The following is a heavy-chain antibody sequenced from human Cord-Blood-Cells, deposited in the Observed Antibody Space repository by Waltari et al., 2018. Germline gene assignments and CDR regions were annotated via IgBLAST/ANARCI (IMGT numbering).Heavy chain of an antibody. D-gene: IGHD6-6*01. CDR1: GGPLTSYA. CDR3: ARDYSSSSYYYYYGMDV. J-gene: IGHJ6*02. V-gene: IGHV1-69*06. Sequence: QVQLVQSGAEVKKPGSSVKVPCKASGGPLTSYAISWVRQAPGQGLEWMGGIIPIFGTANYAQKFQGRVTITADKSTSTAYMELSSLRSEDTAVYYCARDYSSSSYYYYYGMDVWGQGTTVTVSS. CDR2: IIPIFGTA.